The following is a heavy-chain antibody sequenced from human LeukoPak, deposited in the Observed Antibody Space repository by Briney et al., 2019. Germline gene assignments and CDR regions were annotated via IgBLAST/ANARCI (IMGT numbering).Heavy chain of an antibody. V-gene: IGHV3-23*01. CDR1: GFTFSSYA. D-gene: IGHD3-22*01. CDR3: AKGEITMIAVVMSSSY. J-gene: IGHJ4*02. CDR2: ISGSGGST. Sequence: HSGGSLRLSRAASGFTFSSYAMSWVRQAPGKGLEWVSAISGSGGSTYYADSVKGRFTISRDNSKNTLYLQMNSLRAEDTAVYYCAKGEITMIAVVMSSSYWGQGTLVTVSS.